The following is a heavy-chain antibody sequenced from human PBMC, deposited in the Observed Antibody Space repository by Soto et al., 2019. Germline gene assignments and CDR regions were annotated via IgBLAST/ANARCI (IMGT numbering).Heavy chain of an antibody. CDR1: GDSIGRFY. Sequence: QLQLHESGPGLVKPSETLSLACNVSGDSIGRFYWSWIRQSAGKGLEWIGRVYSTVGVTYNPALKGRVTISLDRSNNHVSLEMNSVTAADSAVYFCASDLSGTGLDIWGRGTRVSVSS. V-gene: IGHV4-4*07. CDR2: VYSTVGV. J-gene: IGHJ6*02. D-gene: IGHD1-26*01. CDR3: ASDLSGTGLDI.